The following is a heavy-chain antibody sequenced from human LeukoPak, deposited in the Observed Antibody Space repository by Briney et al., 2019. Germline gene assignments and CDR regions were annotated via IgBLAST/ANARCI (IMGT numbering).Heavy chain of an antibody. CDR2: IYPGDSET. J-gene: IGHJ4*02. CDR3: ARLFSAVGATHYDY. V-gene: IGHV5-51*01. CDR1: GYSFTSYS. D-gene: IGHD1-26*01. Sequence: GESLKIFCKGSGYSFTSYSIGWVRQMPGKGLEWMGIIYPGDSETRYSPSFQGQVTISADKSISTAYLQWSSLKASDTAMYYCARLFSAVGATHYDYWGQGTLVTVSS.